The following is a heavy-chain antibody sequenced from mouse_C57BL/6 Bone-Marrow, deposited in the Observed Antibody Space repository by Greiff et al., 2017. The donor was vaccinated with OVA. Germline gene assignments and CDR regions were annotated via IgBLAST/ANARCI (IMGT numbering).Heavy chain of an antibody. D-gene: IGHD1-1*01. CDR2: ISYDGSN. V-gene: IGHV3-6*01. CDR1: GYSITSGYY. J-gene: IGHJ4*01. CDR3: ARAHYYGSSYEGAMDY. Sequence: EVQLQESGPGLVKPSQSLSLTCSVTGYSITSGYYWNWIRQFPGNKLEWMGYISYDGSNNYNPSLKNRISITRDTSKNQFFLKLNSVTTEDTATYYCARAHYYGSSYEGAMDYWGQGTSVTVSS.